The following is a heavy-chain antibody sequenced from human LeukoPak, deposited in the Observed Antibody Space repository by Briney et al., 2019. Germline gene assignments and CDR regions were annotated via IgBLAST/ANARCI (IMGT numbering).Heavy chain of an antibody. CDR3: ARVGVDYSGNIIKYFFDY. J-gene: IGHJ4*02. CDR1: GGSISSGSYY. D-gene: IGHD4-23*01. Sequence: SQTLSLTCTVSGGSISSGSYYWSWIRQPAGKGLEWIGRIYTSGSTNYNPSLKSRVTISVDTSKNQFSLKLSSVTAADTAVYYCARVGVDYSGNIIKYFFDYWGQGTLVTVSS. V-gene: IGHV4-61*02. CDR2: IYTSGST.